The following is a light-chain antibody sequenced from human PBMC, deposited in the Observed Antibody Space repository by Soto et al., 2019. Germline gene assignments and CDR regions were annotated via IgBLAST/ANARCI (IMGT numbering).Light chain of an antibody. CDR2: EVS. Sequence: HSVLTQPPSVCGSPGQSVTISCTGTSSDVGGYNYVSWYQQHPGKAPKLMIYEVSNRPSGVSNRFSGSKSGNTASLTISGLQAEDEADYYCSSYTSSSTLVFGTGTKVTVL. CDR1: SSDVGGYNY. CDR3: SSYTSSSTLV. V-gene: IGLV2-14*01. J-gene: IGLJ1*01.